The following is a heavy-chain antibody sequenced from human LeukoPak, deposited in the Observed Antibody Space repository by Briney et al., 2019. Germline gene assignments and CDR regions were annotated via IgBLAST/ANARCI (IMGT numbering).Heavy chain of an antibody. CDR3: ARDTGYSGSTPGI. CDR2: ISYDGSNK. CDR1: GFTFSSYA. J-gene: IGHJ3*02. D-gene: IGHD1-26*01. V-gene: IGHV3-30*04. Sequence: GGSLRLSCAASGFTFSSYAMHWVRQAPGKGLEWVAVISYDGSNKYYADSVKGRFTISRDNSMNTLYLQMNSLRAEDTAVYYCARDTGYSGSTPGIWGQGTMVTVSS.